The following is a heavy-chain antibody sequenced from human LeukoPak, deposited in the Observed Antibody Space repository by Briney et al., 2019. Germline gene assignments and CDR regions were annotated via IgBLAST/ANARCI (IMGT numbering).Heavy chain of an antibody. V-gene: IGHV4-38-2*02. CDR2: IYHSGST. D-gene: IGHD3/OR15-3a*01. J-gene: IGHJ4*02. CDR1: GYSISSGYY. Sequence: SETLSLTCTVSGYSISSGYYWGWIRQPPGEGLEWIGIIYHSGSTYYNPSLKSRVTISVDTSKNQFSLKLSSVTAADTAVYYCARQTGSGLFILPGGQGTLVTVSS. CDR3: ARQTGSGLFILP.